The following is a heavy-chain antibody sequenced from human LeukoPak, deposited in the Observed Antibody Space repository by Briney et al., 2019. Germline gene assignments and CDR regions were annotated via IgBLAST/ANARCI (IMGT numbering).Heavy chain of an antibody. V-gene: IGHV1-69*05. Sequence: GSSVKVSCKASGGTFSSYAISWVRQAPGQGLEWMGGIIPIFGTANYAQKFQGRVTITTDESTSTAYMELSGLRSEDTAVYYCATQQYCSSTSCHLNYYYYYMDVWGKGTTVTVSS. J-gene: IGHJ6*03. D-gene: IGHD2-2*01. CDR2: IIPIFGTA. CDR1: GGTFSSYA. CDR3: ATQQYCSSTSCHLNYYYYYMDV.